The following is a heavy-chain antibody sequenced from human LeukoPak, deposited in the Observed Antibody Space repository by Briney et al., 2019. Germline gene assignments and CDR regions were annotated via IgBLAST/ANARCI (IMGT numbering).Heavy chain of an antibody. CDR2: IWNDGNKK. CDR1: GFTFSSYA. J-gene: IGHJ4*02. Sequence: GRSLRLSCAASGFTFSSYAMHWVRQAPGKGLEWVAVIWNDGNKKYYADSVKGRFTISRDNSKNTLYLQMNSLRAEDTAVYYCARAHYDFWSGPDYWGQGTLVTVSS. D-gene: IGHD3-3*01. V-gene: IGHV3-33*08. CDR3: ARAHYDFWSGPDY.